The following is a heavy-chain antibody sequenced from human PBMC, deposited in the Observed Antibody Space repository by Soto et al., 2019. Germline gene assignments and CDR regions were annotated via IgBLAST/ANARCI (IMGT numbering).Heavy chain of an antibody. CDR2: ISANNGNT. D-gene: IGHD3-22*01. Sequence: QVHLVQSGAEVKKPGASVTVSCKASGYTFTSYGINWVRQAPGQGLEWMGWISANNGNTNYAQKVQGRVTMTTDTSTSKDSKELRSVRPDDRAVYFCARGFNSGGSYRLGYWGQVTLVTVSS. CDR1: GYTFTSYG. V-gene: IGHV1-18*01. J-gene: IGHJ1*01. CDR3: ARGFNSGGSYRLGY.